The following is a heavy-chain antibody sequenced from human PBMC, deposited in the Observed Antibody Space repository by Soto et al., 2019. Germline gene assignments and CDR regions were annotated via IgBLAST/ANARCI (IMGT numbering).Heavy chain of an antibody. V-gene: IGHV1-2*04. CDR3: ARGDYGDNHYYYGMDV. CDR1: GYTFTGYY. J-gene: IGHJ6*02. D-gene: IGHD4-17*01. CDR2: INPNSGGT. Sequence: ASVKVSCKASGYTFTGYYMHWVRQAPGQGLEWMGWINPNSGGTNYAQKFQGWVTMTRDTSISTAYMELSRLRSDDTAVYYCARGDYGDNHYYYGMDVWGQGTTVTVSS.